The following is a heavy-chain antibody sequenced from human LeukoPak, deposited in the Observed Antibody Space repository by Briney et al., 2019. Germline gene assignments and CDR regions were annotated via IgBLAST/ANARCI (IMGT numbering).Heavy chain of an antibody. CDR1: GGSISSSSYY. J-gene: IGHJ5*02. Sequence: SETLSLTCTVSGGSISSSSYYWGWIRQPPGKGLEWIGSIYYSGSTYYNPSLKSRVTISVDTSKNQFSLKPSSVTAADTAVYYCARGSGPVDPWGQGTLVTVSS. CDR3: ARGSGPVDP. D-gene: IGHD3-10*01. CDR2: IYYSGST. V-gene: IGHV4-39*07.